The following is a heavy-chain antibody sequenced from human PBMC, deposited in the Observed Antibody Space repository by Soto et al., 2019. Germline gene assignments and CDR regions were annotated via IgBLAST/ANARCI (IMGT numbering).Heavy chain of an antibody. V-gene: IGHV3-74*01. CDR3: ARDVSLVFDP. Sequence: EVQLVESGGGLVQPGGSLRLSCVASGFTLSSYWMHWVRQAPGKGLVWVSHINNDGSNTNYADSVKGRFTISRDNAKNTLYLQMNSLRAEDTAVYYCARDVSLVFDPWGQGPLVTVSS. D-gene: IGHD2-8*02. CDR1: GFTLSSYW. CDR2: INNDGSNT. J-gene: IGHJ5*02.